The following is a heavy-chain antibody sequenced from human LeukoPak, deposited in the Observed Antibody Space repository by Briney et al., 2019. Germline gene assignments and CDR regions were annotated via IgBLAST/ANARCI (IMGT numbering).Heavy chain of an antibody. CDR3: ARVVRYSSGPLTDLFPYSFDY. CDR1: GYTLTELS. CDR2: INAGHGNT. D-gene: IGHD6-19*01. V-gene: IGHV1-3*03. Sequence: ASVKVSCKVSGYTLTELSMHWVRQAPGQRLEWMGWINAGHGNTKYSQEFQGRVTITRDTSASTAYMELSSLRSEDTAVYYCARVVRYSSGPLTDLFPYSFDYWGQGTLVTVSS. J-gene: IGHJ4*02.